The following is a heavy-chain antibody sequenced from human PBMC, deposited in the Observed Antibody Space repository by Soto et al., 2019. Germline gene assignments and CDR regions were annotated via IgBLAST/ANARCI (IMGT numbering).Heavy chain of an antibody. CDR3: ARGVGSSPPQY. J-gene: IGHJ4*02. D-gene: IGHD1-26*01. CDR2: IYASGSP. CDR1: GGSVSVYY. Sequence: SETLSLTCTISGGSVSVYYWSWIRQSTGQGLEWIGYIYASGSPYYNPSLRSRVTISADTSKNQISLKLTSPTAADTAVYYCARGVGSSPPQYWGRGALVTVSS. V-gene: IGHV4-59*02.